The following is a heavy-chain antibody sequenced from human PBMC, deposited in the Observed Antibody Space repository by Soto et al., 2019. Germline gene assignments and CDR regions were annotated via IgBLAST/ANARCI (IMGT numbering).Heavy chain of an antibody. CDR2: FDPEDGET. Sequence: ASVKVSCKVSGYTLTELSMHWVRQAPGKGLEWMGGFDPEDGETIYAQKFQGRVTMTEDTSTDTAYMELSSLRSEDTAVYYCATSSPRPRYDFWSGYHDAFDIWGQGTMVTVSS. D-gene: IGHD3-3*01. J-gene: IGHJ3*02. V-gene: IGHV1-24*01. CDR1: GYTLTELS. CDR3: ATSSPRPRYDFWSGYHDAFDI.